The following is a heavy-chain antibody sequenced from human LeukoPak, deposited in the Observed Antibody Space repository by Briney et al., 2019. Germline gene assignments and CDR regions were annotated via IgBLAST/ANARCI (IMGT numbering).Heavy chain of an antibody. D-gene: IGHD3-10*01. Sequence: PSETLSLTCTVSGGSISSGSYYWSWIRQPAGKGLEWIGRIYTSGSTNYNPSLKSRVTISVDTSKNQFSLKLSSVTAADTAVYYCAREASITMVRGVLANYYYYYYMDVWGKGTTVTISS. CDR2: IYTSGST. CDR3: AREASITMVRGVLANYYYYYYMDV. J-gene: IGHJ6*03. CDR1: GGSISSGSYY. V-gene: IGHV4-61*02.